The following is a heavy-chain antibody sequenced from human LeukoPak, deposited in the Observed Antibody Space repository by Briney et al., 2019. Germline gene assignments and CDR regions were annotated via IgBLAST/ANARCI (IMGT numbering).Heavy chain of an antibody. CDR3: TTTYYYDSSGYYHAPLDAFDI. D-gene: IGHD3-22*01. V-gene: IGHV3-15*01. CDR1: GFTFSNAW. CDR2: LKSKTDGGTT. Sequence: GGSLRLSCAASGFTFSNAWMSWVRQAPGKGLEWVGRLKSKTDGGTTDYAAPVKGRFTISRDDSKNTLYLRMNSLKTEDTAVYYCTTTYYYDSSGYYHAPLDAFDIWGQGTMVTVSA. J-gene: IGHJ3*02.